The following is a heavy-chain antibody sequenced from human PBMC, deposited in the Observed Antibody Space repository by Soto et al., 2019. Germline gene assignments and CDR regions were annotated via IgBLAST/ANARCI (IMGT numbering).Heavy chain of an antibody. V-gene: IGHV3-15*01. Sequence: GGSLRLSCVASGFAFSTVWMSWVRQAPGKGMEWVGLIKSASDGGTTDFAAPVKGRFSISRDDSKNTLYLQLNSLKTEDTAVYYCTTGIDFRGQGPLVTVSS. D-gene: IGHD3-3*01. J-gene: IGHJ4*02. CDR1: GFAFSTVW. CDR3: TTGIDF. CDR2: IKSASDGGTT.